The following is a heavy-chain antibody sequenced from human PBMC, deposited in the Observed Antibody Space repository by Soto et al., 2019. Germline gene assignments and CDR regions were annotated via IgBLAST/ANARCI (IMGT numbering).Heavy chain of an antibody. D-gene: IGHD3-16*02. CDR1: GFTFSSYG. Sequence: QVQLVESGGGVVQPGRSLRLSCAASGFTFSSYGMHWVRQAPGKGLEWVAVIWYDGSNKYYADSVKGRFTISRDNSKNTLYLQMNSLRAEDTAVYYCARDEKYDYVCGSYRYTGFDYWGQGTLVTVSS. CDR2: IWYDGSNK. J-gene: IGHJ4*02. CDR3: ARDEKYDYVCGSYRYTGFDY. V-gene: IGHV3-33*01.